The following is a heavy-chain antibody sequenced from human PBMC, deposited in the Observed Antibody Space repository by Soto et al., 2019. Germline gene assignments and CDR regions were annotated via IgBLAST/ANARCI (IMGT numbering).Heavy chain of an antibody. CDR2: ISDSGHTI. Sequence: PGGSLRLSCAASGFTLNSYEMTWVRQAPGKGLEWISYISDSGHTIHYADSVKGRFTISRDSADNSLYLQMDSLRAEDTAVYYCARIGAGGWDIPFDVWGQGTLVTVSS. CDR1: GFTLNSYE. V-gene: IGHV3-48*03. D-gene: IGHD6-19*01. CDR3: ARIGAGGWDIPFDV. J-gene: IGHJ4*02.